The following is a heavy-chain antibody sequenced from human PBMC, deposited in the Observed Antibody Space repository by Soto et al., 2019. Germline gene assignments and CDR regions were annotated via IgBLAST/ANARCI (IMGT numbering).Heavy chain of an antibody. V-gene: IGHV3-30*18. CDR3: AKASHCNKGRCSLGLIGDRAFDI. Sequence: QARLVESGGGVVQPGRSLRLSCEASGLTFSAYGMHWVRQAPGKGLEWAATKKYFGDSVKGRFTISRDNSKSTLYLEMNSLRTEDTAVYYCAKASHCNKGRCSLGLIGDRAFDIWGQGTMVTVSS. CDR2: TKK. CDR1: GLTFSAYG. J-gene: IGHJ3*02. D-gene: IGHD2-8*01.